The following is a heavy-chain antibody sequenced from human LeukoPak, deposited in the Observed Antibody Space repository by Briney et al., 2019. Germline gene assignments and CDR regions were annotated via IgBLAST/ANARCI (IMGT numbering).Heavy chain of an antibody. Sequence: GGSLRLSCAASGLTFTTYWMAWVRQAPGKGLEWVANIKRDGSVKYYVDSVKDRFTISRDNAKNSLYLQMNSLRAEDTAVYYCARDESGVVIIGDDAFDIWGQGTMVTVSS. CDR3: ARDESGVVIIGDDAFDI. V-gene: IGHV3-7*01. CDR2: IKRDGSVK. J-gene: IGHJ3*02. CDR1: GLTFTTYW. D-gene: IGHD3-3*01.